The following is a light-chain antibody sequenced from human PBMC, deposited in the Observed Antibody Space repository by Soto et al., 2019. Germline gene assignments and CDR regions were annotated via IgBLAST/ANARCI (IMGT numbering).Light chain of an antibody. CDR1: QSVSSSSY. CDR2: GAS. V-gene: IGKV3-20*01. CDR3: RQYGSSPSYT. Sequence: EIVLTQSPGTLSLSPGERATLSCRASQSVSSSSYLAWYQQKPGQAPRLLIYGASSRATGIPDRFSGSGSATDFTLTISRLETEAFAVYYCRQYGSSPSYTFGQGTKLEIK. J-gene: IGKJ2*01.